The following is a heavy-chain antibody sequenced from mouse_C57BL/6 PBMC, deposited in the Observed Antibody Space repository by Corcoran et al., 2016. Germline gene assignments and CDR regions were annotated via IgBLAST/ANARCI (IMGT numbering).Heavy chain of an antibody. J-gene: IGHJ1*03. Sequence: QVTLKESGPGILQSSQTLSLTCSFSGFSLSTSGMGVSWIRQPSGKGLEWLAHIYWDDDKRYNPSLKSRLTISKDTSRNQVFLKITRVDTADTATYYCAGLNDGRKDWHFDFWGTGTTVTVSS. CDR2: IYWDDDK. V-gene: IGHV8-12*01. CDR1: GFSLSTSGMG. CDR3: AGLNDGRKDWHFDF. D-gene: IGHD1-1*01.